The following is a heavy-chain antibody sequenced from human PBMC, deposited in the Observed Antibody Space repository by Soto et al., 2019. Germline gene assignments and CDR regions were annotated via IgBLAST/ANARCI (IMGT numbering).Heavy chain of an antibody. J-gene: IGHJ6*02. Sequence: PGGSLRLSCAASGFTFSTYAMTWVRQAPGKGLEWVSIISSSGDTTYYVDSVKGRFTISRDNSRNTLNLQLNSLRAEDTAVYYCAKNGHFWSWGMDVWGQWTPITVSS. CDR2: ISSSGDTT. CDR3: AKNGHFWSWGMDV. V-gene: IGHV3-23*01. D-gene: IGHD3-3*01. CDR1: GFTFSTYA.